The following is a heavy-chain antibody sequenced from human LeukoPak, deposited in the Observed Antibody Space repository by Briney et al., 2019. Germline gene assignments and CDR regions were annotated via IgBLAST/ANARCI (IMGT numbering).Heavy chain of an antibody. V-gene: IGHV3-30-3*01. Sequence: GGSLRLSCAASGFSFNTYALHWVRQAPDKGLEWVAVISSNGNNKFYADSVKGRFTISRDISGNTLYLQMDSLRSEDTAVYYCAREDYGDHTSYYYYYGMDVWGQGTTVTVSS. CDR2: ISSNGNNK. D-gene: IGHD4-17*01. J-gene: IGHJ6*02. CDR3: AREDYGDHTSYYYYYGMDV. CDR1: GFSFNTYA.